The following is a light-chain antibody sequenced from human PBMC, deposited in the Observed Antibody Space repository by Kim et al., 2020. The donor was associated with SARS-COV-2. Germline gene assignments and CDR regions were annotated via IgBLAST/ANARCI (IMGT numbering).Light chain of an antibody. CDR1: QSVSSY. J-gene: IGKJ4*01. CDR3: QQRSNWPS. V-gene: IGKV3-11*01. Sequence: LALSPGERATLSCRASQSVSSYLAWYQQKPGQAPRLLIYDASNRATGIPARFSGSGSGTDFTLTISSLEPEDFAVYYCQQRSNWPSFGGGTKVE. CDR2: DAS.